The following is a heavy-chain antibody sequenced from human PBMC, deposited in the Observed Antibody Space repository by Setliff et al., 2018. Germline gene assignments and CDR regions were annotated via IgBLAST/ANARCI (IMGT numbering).Heavy chain of an antibody. V-gene: IGHV4-30-4*08. CDR1: GGSISSGDYY. CDR2: IYYSGST. J-gene: IGHJ3*02. CDR3: ASAGHSGSWFPFDAFHI. D-gene: IGHD6-13*01. Sequence: SETLSLTCTVSGGSISSGDYYWSWIRQPPGKGLEWIGYIYYSGSTYYNPSLKSRVTISVDTSKNQFSLKLSSVTAEDTAVYYCASAGHSGSWFPFDAFHIWGQGTMVTVSS.